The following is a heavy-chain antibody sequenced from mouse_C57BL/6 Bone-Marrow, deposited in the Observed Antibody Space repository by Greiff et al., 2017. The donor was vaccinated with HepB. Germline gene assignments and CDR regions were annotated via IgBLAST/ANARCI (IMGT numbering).Heavy chain of an antibody. V-gene: IGHV1-15*01. D-gene: IGHD4-1*01. CDR2: IDPETGGT. Sequence: VQGVESGAELVRPGASVTLSCKASGYTFTDYEMHWVKQTPVHGLEWIGAIDPETGGTAYNQKFKGKAILTADKSSSTAYMELRSLTSEDSAVYYCTRGVGLFDYWGQGTTLTVSS. CDR1: GYTFTDYE. J-gene: IGHJ2*01. CDR3: TRGVGLFDY.